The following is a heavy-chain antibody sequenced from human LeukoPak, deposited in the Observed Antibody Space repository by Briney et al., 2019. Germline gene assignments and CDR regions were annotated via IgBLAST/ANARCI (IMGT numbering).Heavy chain of an antibody. J-gene: IGHJ5*02. CDR1: GFTFSSYA. CDR2: ISSNGCST. V-gene: IGHV3-64*01. CDR3: ARAGKAAAGTPWFDP. D-gene: IGHD6-13*01. Sequence: GGSLRLSCAASGFTFSSYAMHWVRQAPGKGLEYVSAISSNGCSTYYANSVKGRFTISIDNSKSTLYLQMGSLRAEDMAVYYCARAGKAAAGTPWFDPWGQGTLVTVSS.